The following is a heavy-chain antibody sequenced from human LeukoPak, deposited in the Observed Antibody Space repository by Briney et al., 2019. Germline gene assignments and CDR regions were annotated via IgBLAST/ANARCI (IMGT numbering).Heavy chain of an antibody. V-gene: IGHV3-23*01. Sequence: GGSLRLSCAASGFIFSNYGMSWVRQAPGKGLEWVSSISGSATSHLYAESVKGRFTISRDNSDNTLYLQMKSLRAEDTAVYYCAKPICSSTSCHGAWGQGTLVTVSS. CDR1: GFIFSNYG. CDR3: AKPICSSTSCHGA. CDR2: ISGSATSH. D-gene: IGHD2-2*01. J-gene: IGHJ5*02.